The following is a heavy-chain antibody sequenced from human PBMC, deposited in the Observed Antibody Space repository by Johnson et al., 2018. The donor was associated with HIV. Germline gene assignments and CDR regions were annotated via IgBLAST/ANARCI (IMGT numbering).Heavy chain of an antibody. CDR1: GFTFSDYW. V-gene: IGHV3-7*05. J-gene: IGHJ3*02. D-gene: IGHD2-15*01. Sequence: VQLVESGGGLVQPGGSLRLSCAASGFTFSDYWMTWVRQAPGKGLEWVANIKHDGSEKYYVESVKGRFTISRDNTKNSLFLQMNSLRAEDTAVYYCARDQVMVVSPGDTFNIWGQGTLVTVSS. CDR3: ARDQVMVVSPGDTFNI. CDR2: IKHDGSEK.